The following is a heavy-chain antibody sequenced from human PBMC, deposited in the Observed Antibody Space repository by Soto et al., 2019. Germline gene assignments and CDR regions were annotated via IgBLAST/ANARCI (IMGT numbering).Heavy chain of an antibody. D-gene: IGHD2-8*01. CDR2: IYYSGST. CDR1: GGSISSSSYY. J-gene: IGHJ4*02. V-gene: IGHV4-39*01. CDR3: GGPYVDEYYFDY. Sequence: QLQLQESGPGLVKPSETLSLTCTVSGGSISSSSYYWGWHRPPPGKGLEWIASIYYSGSTYYTLSLESRVTMFVDTSRNQSSLKLSSVTGADTAVYYCGGPYVDEYYFDYWGQGTLVTVSS.